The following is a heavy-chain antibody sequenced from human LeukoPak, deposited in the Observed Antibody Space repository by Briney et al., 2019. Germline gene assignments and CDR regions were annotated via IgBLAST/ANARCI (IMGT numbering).Heavy chain of an antibody. V-gene: IGHV3-7*01. CDR1: GFTFSIYW. CDR3: ARGGGYYYDSSGYYAPDAFDI. CDR2: IKQDGSEK. D-gene: IGHD3-22*01. J-gene: IGHJ3*02. Sequence: GGSLRLSCAASGFTFSIYWMSWVRQAPGKGLEWVANIKQDGSEKYYVDSVKGRFTISRDNVKNSLYLQMNSLRAEDTAVYYCARGGGYYYDSSGYYAPDAFDIWGQGTMVTVSS.